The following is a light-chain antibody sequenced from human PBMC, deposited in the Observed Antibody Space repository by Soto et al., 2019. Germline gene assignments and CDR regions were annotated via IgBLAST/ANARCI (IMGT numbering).Light chain of an antibody. CDR1: QSVSSN. V-gene: IGKV3-15*01. CDR2: GSS. Sequence: EIVMKQSTATLSVSTGERATLSCRASQSVSSNLAWYHQKPGQAPRLLIYGSSTRSTGIPARFSGSGSGTEFTLTISSLQSEDFAVYYCQQHDKLPPAFDQWSKVDI. J-gene: IGKJ1*01. CDR3: QQHDKLPPA.